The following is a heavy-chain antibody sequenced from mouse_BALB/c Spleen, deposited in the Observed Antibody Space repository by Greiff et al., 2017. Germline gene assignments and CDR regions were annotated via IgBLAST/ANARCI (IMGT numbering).Heavy chain of an antibody. Sequence: EVQLVESGGGLVKPGGSLKLSCAASGFTFSSYAMSWVRQTPEKRLEWVASISSGGSTYYPDSVKGRFTISRDNARNILYLQMSSLRSEDTAMYYCARGYYGSSSHFDYWGQGTTLTVSS. D-gene: IGHD1-1*01. CDR2: ISSGGST. V-gene: IGHV5-6-5*01. CDR1: GFTFSSYA. J-gene: IGHJ2*01. CDR3: ARGYYGSSSHFDY.